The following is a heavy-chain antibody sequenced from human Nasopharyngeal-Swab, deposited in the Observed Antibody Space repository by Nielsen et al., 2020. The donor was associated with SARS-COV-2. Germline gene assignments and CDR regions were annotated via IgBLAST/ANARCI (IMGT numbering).Heavy chain of an antibody. Sequence: GESLKISCAASGFTFDNYAMSWVRQPPGGGLEWVSSISGSGSNTYYRDSVKGRFTISRDNSQNTLYLQMNSLRAEDTALYYCAKDGGGWYTSGWYYFDSWGQQILVTVSS. D-gene: IGHD6-19*01. CDR3: AKDGGGWYTSGWYYFDS. J-gene: IGHJ4*02. V-gene: IGHV3-23*01. CDR2: ISGSGSNT. CDR1: GFTFDNYA.